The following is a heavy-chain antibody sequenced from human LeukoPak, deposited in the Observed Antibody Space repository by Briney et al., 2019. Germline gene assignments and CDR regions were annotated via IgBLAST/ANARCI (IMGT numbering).Heavy chain of an antibody. CDR1: GGSISSYY. J-gene: IGHJ4*02. D-gene: IGHD1-1*01. V-gene: IGHV4-59*01. CDR3: ARGGTTTYFDY. CDR2: IYYSGST. Sequence: SETLSLTCTVSGGSISSYYWSWIRQPPGKGLEWIGYIYYSGSTYYNPSLKSRVTISVDTSKNQFSLKLSSVTAADTAVYYCARGGTTTYFDYWGQGTLVTVSS.